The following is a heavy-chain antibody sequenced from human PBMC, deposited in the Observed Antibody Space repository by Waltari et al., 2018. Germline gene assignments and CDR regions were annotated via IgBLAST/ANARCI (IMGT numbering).Heavy chain of an antibody. D-gene: IGHD6-6*01. J-gene: IGHJ4*02. V-gene: IGHV4-34*01. CDR2: INHSGST. Sequence: QVQLQQWGAGLLKPSETLSLTCAVYGGSFSGYYWSWIRQPPGKGLECIGEINHSGSTTYNPSLKSRVTISVDTSKNQFSLKLSSVTAADTAVYYCARLSQYSSSSYYFDYWGQGTLVTVSS. CDR1: GGSFSGYY. CDR3: ARLSQYSSSSYYFDY.